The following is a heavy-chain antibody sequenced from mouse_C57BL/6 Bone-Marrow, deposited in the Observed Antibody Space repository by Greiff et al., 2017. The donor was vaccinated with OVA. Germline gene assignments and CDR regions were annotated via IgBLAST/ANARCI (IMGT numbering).Heavy chain of an antibody. Sequence: QVQLQQSGAELVMPGASVKLSCKASGYTFTSYWMHWVKQRPGQGLEWIGEIDPSDSYTNYNQKFKGKSTLTVDKSSSTAYMQLSSLTSEDSAVYYCARGSSPYFDVWGTGTTVTVSS. CDR2: IDPSDSYT. J-gene: IGHJ1*03. V-gene: IGHV1-69*01. D-gene: IGHD1-1*01. CDR1: GYTFTSYW. CDR3: ARGSSPYFDV.